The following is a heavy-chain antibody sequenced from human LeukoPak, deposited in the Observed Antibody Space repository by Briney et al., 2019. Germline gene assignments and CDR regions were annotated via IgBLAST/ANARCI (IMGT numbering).Heavy chain of an antibody. J-gene: IGHJ4*02. D-gene: IGHD6-19*01. Sequence: GGSLRLSCAASGFTFNTYSMSWVRQAPGKGLEWVSIISRASESIFYADSVKGRFTISRDNAKNSLYLQMNSLRAEDTAVYYCARGGQWLVVYWGQGTLVTVSS. CDR2: ISRASESI. CDR1: GFTFNTYS. CDR3: ARGGQWLVVY. V-gene: IGHV3-21*01.